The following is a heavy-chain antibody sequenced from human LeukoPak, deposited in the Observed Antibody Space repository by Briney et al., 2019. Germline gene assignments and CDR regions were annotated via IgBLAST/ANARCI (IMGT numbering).Heavy chain of an antibody. CDR2: ISYDGNNK. D-gene: IGHD6-19*01. CDR1: GFNFGSYG. V-gene: IGHV3-30*03. J-gene: IGHJ1*01. CDR3: ATHHREGVTGREYFQH. Sequence: GGSLRLSCAASGFNFGSYGMHWVRQAPGKGPEWVAFISYDGNNKYYADPVKGRFTISRDNSKNTLYLQMISLRAEDTAMYYCATHHREGVTGREYFQHWGQGTLVTVSS.